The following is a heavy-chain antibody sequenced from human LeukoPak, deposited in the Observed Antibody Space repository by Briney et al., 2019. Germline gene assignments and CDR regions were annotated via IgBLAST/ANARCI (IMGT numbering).Heavy chain of an antibody. D-gene: IGHD3-10*01. CDR2: INHSGST. V-gene: IGHV4-34*01. CDR1: GGSFSTYF. Sequence: ETLSLTCTISGGSFSTYFWSWIRQPPGKGLEWIGEINHSGSTNYNPSLKSRVTISVDTSKNQFSLKLSSVTAADTAVYYCARGRGYGSGSPTYYFDYWGQGTLVTVSS. J-gene: IGHJ4*02. CDR3: ARGRGYGSGSPTYYFDY.